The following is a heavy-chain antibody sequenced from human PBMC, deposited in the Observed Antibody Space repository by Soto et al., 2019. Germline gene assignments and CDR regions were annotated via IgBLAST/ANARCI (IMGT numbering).Heavy chain of an antibody. CDR2: IDPSDSYT. D-gene: IGHD5-12*01. Sequence: GESLKISCKGSGYSFTSYWISWVRQMPGKVLEWMGRIDPSDSYTNYSPSFQGHVTISADKSISTAYLQWSSLKASDTAMYYCARPSAVVATTTRHYYYYGMDVWGQGXTVTVYS. CDR1: GYSFTSYW. CDR3: ARPSAVVATTTRHYYYYGMDV. J-gene: IGHJ6*02. V-gene: IGHV5-10-1*01.